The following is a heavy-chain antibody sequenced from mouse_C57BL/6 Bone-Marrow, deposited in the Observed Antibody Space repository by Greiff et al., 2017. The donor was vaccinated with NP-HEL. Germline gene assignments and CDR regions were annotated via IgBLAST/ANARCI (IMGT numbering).Heavy chain of an antibody. Sequence: VQLQQSGAELARPGASVKLSCKASGYTFTSYGISWVKQRTGQGLEWIGEIYPRSGNTYYNEKFKGKATLTADKSSSTAYMELRSLTSEDSAVYFCARRGSTVVYFDYWGQGTTLTVSS. V-gene: IGHV1-81*01. CDR1: GYTFTSYG. D-gene: IGHD1-1*01. CDR3: ARRGSTVVYFDY. CDR2: IYPRSGNT. J-gene: IGHJ2*01.